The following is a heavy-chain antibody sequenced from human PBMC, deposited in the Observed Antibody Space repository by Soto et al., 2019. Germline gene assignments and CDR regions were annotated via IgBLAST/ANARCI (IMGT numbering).Heavy chain of an antibody. J-gene: IGHJ4*01. Sequence: PGGSLRLSCVASGFFLRDFGMHWVRQAPGKGLEWVSVIWYDGSNTYQGESVKGRFTMSRDISKNTLYLQMDSLRPEDTAVYYCAIAMAGKWPPLDYWGHGTLVTVSS. CDR3: AIAMAGKWPPLDY. V-gene: IGHV3-33*01. CDR2: IWYDGSNT. D-gene: IGHD6-19*01. CDR1: GFFLRDFG.